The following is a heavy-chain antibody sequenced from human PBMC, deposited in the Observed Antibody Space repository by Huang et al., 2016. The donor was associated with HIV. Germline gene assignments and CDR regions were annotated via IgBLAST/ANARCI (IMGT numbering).Heavy chain of an antibody. Sequence: VASGGRSVQPGGSIKLSCVGSTFTFGAYWMSGVRQPRGNGLEWVTNIKKDESEKYYVDSVKGRFNISSDDDMKVLFLEMDDLRVEDTAIYFCATKTAGMDIWGQGTTVTVSS. V-gene: IGHV3-7*01. D-gene: IGHD1-7*01. CDR1: TFTFGAYW. CDR2: IKKDESEK. CDR3: ATKTAGMDI. J-gene: IGHJ6*02.